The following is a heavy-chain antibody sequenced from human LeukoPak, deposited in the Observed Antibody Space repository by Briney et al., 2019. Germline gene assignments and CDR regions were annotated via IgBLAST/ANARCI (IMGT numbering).Heavy chain of an antibody. CDR1: GYTFTSYG. J-gene: IGHJ5*02. Sequence: ASVKVSCKASGYTFTSYGISWVRQAPGQGLEWMGWISAYNGNTNYAQKLQGRVTMTTDTSTSTAYMELRSLRSDDTAVYYCARLTYYYDSSGLLGHWGQGTLVTVSS. V-gene: IGHV1-18*01. CDR2: ISAYNGNT. CDR3: ARLTYYYDSSGLLGH. D-gene: IGHD3-22*01.